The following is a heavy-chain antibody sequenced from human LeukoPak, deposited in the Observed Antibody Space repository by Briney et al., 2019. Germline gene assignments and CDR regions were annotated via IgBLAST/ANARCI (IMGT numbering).Heavy chain of an antibody. CDR2: ISGSGGST. J-gene: IGHJ4*02. CDR1: GFTFSSYA. D-gene: IGHD6-13*01. Sequence: GGSLRLSCAASGFTFSSYAMSWVRQAPGKGLEWVSAISGSGGSTYYADSVKGRFTTSRDNSKNTLYLQMNSLRAEDTAVYCCAKETGYSSSWYPYWGQGTLVTVSS. CDR3: AKETGYSSSWYPY. V-gene: IGHV3-23*01.